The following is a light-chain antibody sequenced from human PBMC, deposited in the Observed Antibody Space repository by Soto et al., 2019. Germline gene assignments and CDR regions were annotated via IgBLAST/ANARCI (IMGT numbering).Light chain of an antibody. CDR2: DAS. Sequence: EIVLTQSPATLSLSPGERATLSCRASQSVSSYLSWYQHKPGQATRLLIYDASNRATGIPARFSGSGSGTDFTLTISSLEPEDFAVYYCQQRSSFGGGTKVDIK. J-gene: IGKJ4*01. CDR3: QQRSS. CDR1: QSVSSY. V-gene: IGKV3-11*01.